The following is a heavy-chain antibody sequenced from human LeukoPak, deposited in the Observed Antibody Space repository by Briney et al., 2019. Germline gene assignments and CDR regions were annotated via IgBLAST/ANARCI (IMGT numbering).Heavy chain of an antibody. CDR3: ARGPPQTEWLARYGMDV. D-gene: IGHD6-19*01. CDR2: IYYSGST. J-gene: IGHJ6*02. V-gene: IGHV4-59*01. CDR1: GGSISSYY. Sequence: PSETLSLTCTVSGGSISSYYWSWIRQPPGKGLEWIGYIYYSGSTNYNPSLKSRVTISVDTSKNQFSLKLSSVTAADTAVYYCARGPPQTEWLARYGMDVWGQGTTVTVSS.